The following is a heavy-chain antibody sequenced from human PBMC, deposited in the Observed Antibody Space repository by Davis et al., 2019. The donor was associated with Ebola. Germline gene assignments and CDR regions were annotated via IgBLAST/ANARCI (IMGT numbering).Heavy chain of an antibody. J-gene: IGHJ4*02. V-gene: IGHV4-59*01. CDR3: ARGIVATPY. CDR2: ISGSGST. D-gene: IGHD5-12*01. Sequence: MPSETLSLTCLVSGDSISPYYWTWIRQPPGKGLEWIAYISGSGSTNHNPSLKSRVITAVDMSNNRLSLDLRSVTAADTAVYYCARGIVATPYWGQGTLVTVSS. CDR1: GDSISPYY.